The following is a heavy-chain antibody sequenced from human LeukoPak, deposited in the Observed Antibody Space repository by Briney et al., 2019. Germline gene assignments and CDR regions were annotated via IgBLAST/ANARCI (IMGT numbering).Heavy chain of an antibody. CDR1: GVTFSSYA. D-gene: IGHD5-18*01. CDR3: ANLPSTKYAYGNNYGYLFDH. CDR2: MSGSGGST. Sequence: PSESLTLSCAAAGVTFSSYAMSWIRQAPGKGLEWVSAMSGSGGSTSYADSVKGRFTISRDNSKNTLYLQMNSLSAEDTAVYYCANLPSTKYAYGNNYGYLFDHWGQGTLVTVSS. J-gene: IGHJ4*02. V-gene: IGHV3-23*01.